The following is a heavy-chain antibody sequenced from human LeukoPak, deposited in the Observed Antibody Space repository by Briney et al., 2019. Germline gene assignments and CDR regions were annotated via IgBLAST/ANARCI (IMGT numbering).Heavy chain of an antibody. Sequence: GGSLRLSCAASGFTFSSYSMNWVRQAPGKGLEWVSSISSSSSYIYYADSVKGRFTISRDNAKNSLYLQMNSLRAEDTAVYYCARDGGHYYDSSGPTNWFDPWGQGTLVTVSS. V-gene: IGHV3-21*01. CDR1: GFTFSSYS. CDR2: ISSSSSYI. CDR3: ARDGGHYYDSSGPTNWFDP. J-gene: IGHJ5*02. D-gene: IGHD3-22*01.